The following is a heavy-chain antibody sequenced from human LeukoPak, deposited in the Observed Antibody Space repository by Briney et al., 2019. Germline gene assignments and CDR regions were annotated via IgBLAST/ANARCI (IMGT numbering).Heavy chain of an antibody. CDR1: GYTFTGYY. V-gene: IGHV1-2*02. Sequence: GASVKVSCKASGYTFTGYYMHWVRQAPGQGLEWIGWINPNSGGTNYAQKFQGRVTMTRDTSISTAYMELSRLRSDDTAVYYCASRSSSSWSWFDPWGQGTLVTVSS. D-gene: IGHD6-13*01. CDR2: INPNSGGT. J-gene: IGHJ5*02. CDR3: ASRSSSSWSWFDP.